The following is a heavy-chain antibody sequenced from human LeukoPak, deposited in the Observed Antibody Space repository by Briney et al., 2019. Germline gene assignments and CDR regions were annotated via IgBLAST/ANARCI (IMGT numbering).Heavy chain of an antibody. D-gene: IGHD6-19*01. V-gene: IGHV3-21*06. CDR1: GSSFNSYT. Sequence: GGSLRLSCAASGSSFNSYTLNWVRQAPGKGLEWVSSISGSSTNIDYADSVKGRFTISRDNARNSLFLQMHGLRAEDTAVYYCARDFSSGWYSPGYYFDRWGQGTLVTVSS. CDR2: ISGSSTNI. J-gene: IGHJ4*02. CDR3: ARDFSSGWYSPGYYFDR.